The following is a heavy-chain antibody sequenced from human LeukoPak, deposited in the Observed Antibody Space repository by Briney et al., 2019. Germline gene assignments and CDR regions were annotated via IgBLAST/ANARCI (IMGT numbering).Heavy chain of an antibody. V-gene: IGHV4-4*02. CDR1: GVSISNTNW. Sequence: PSETLSLTCAVSGVSISNTNWWSWVRQPPGKGRDGVGKIHLSGNTNYNPSLKSRVTISVDKSKMQFSLKLSSVTAADTAVYYCVRGISPGSGWHFDIWGQGTMVTVSS. J-gene: IGHJ3*02. CDR2: IHLSGNT. D-gene: IGHD6-19*01. CDR3: VRGISPGSGWHFDI.